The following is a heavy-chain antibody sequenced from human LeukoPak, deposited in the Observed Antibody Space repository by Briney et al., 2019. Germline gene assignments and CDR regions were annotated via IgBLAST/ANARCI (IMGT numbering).Heavy chain of an antibody. D-gene: IGHD3-10*01. CDR1: GGSISNKY. CDR3: AREGKITMVRGVIRYYYMDV. Sequence: SETLSLTCTVSGGSISNKYWSWIRQPPGKGLEWIGYIYYSGSTNYNPSLKSRVTILVDTSKNQFSLKLRSVTAADTAVYYCAREGKITMVRGVIRYYYMDVWGKGTTVTISS. CDR2: IYYSGST. J-gene: IGHJ6*03. V-gene: IGHV4-59*12.